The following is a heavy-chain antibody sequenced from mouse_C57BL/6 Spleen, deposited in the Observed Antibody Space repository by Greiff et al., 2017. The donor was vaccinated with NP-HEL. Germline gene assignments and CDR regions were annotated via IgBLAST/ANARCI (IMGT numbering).Heavy chain of an antibody. Sequence: VQVVVSGPELVKPGASVKISCKASGYSFTSYYIHWVKQRPGQGLEWIGWIYPGSGNTKYNEKFKGKATLTADTSSSTAYMQLSSLTSEDSAVYYCARDYGSSLWYFDVWGTGTTVTVSS. CDR3: ARDYGSSLWYFDV. J-gene: IGHJ1*03. V-gene: IGHV1-66*01. CDR1: GYSFTSYY. D-gene: IGHD1-1*01. CDR2: IYPGSGNT.